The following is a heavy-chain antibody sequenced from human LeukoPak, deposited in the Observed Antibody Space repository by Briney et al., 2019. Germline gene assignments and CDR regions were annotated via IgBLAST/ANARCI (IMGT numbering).Heavy chain of an antibody. CDR2: IYISGST. V-gene: IGHV4-61*02. D-gene: IGHD5-18*01. CDR3: ARSGAAMVIAFFDY. CDR1: GGSISSGSYY. J-gene: IGHJ4*02. Sequence: SQTLSLTCTVAGGSISSGSYYWSWIRQPAGKGLEWIGRIYISGSTNYNPSLKSRVTISVDTSKNQFSLKLSSVTAADTAVYYCARSGAAMVIAFFDYWGQGTLVTVSS.